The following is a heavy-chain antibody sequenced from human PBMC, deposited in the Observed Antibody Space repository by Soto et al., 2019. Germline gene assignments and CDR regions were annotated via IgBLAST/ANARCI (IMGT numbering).Heavy chain of an antibody. D-gene: IGHD6-19*01. J-gene: IGHJ4*02. CDR2: ISGSGGST. V-gene: IGHV3-23*01. CDR1: GFTFSSYA. Sequence: GGSLRLSCAASGFTFSSYAMSWVRQAPGKGLEWGSAISGSGGSTYYEDSVKGRFTISRDNSTNTLYLQMNSLRAEDTAVYYCAKDPSTDSSGSYQPPFDYWGQGTLVTVSS. CDR3: AKDPSTDSSGSYQPPFDY.